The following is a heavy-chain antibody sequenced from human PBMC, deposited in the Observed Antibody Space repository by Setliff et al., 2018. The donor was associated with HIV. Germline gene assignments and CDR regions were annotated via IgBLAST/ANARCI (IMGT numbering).Heavy chain of an antibody. CDR2: INHDRTT. J-gene: IGHJ6*03. CDR3: ARGSRQLTIFGVVFKTNYYFMDV. Sequence: PSETLSLTCAVYGGSFSGYYWIWIRQPPGKGLEWIGEINHDRTTNYNPSLKSRVTISVDTSKNQFSLTLNSVTAADTAVYYCARGSRQLTIFGVVFKTNYYFMDVWVKGTAVTVSS. V-gene: IGHV4-34*01. D-gene: IGHD3-3*01. CDR1: GGSFSGYY.